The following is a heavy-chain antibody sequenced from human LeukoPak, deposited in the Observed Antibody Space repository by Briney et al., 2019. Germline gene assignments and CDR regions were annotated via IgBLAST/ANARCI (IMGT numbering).Heavy chain of an antibody. D-gene: IGHD3-10*01. CDR1: GGSFSGYY. CDR3: ARGQIIMIRGFNYYYYMDV. J-gene: IGHJ6*03. Sequence: PSETLSLTCAVYGGSFSGYYWSWIRQPPGKGLEWIGEINHSGSTNYNPSLKSRVTISVDTSKNQFSLKLSSVTAADTAVYYCARGQIIMIRGFNYYYYMDVWGKGTMVTVSS. V-gene: IGHV4-34*01. CDR2: INHSGST.